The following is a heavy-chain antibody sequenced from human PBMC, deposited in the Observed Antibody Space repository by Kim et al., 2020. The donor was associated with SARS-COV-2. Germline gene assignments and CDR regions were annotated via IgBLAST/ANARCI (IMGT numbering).Heavy chain of an antibody. D-gene: IGHD2-2*01. Sequence: YAQKLQGRVTMTTDTSTSTAYMELRSLRSDDTAVYYCAREPAAMVPVLDYWGQGTLVTVSS. J-gene: IGHJ4*02. CDR3: AREPAAMVPVLDY. V-gene: IGHV1-18*01.